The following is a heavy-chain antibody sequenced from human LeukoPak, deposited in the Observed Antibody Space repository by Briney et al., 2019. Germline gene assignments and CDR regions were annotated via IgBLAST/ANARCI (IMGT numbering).Heavy chain of an antibody. D-gene: IGHD3-22*01. J-gene: IGHJ3*02. CDR3: ATTRYYYDSSDAFEI. V-gene: IGHV1-69*06. CDR1: GGTFSSYA. CDR2: IIPIFGTA. Sequence: PSVKVSCKPSGGTFSSYAISWVRQTPGQGLEWMGRIIPIFGTANYAQKSQGRVTITADKSTSTAYMELSSLRSEDTAVYCFATTRYYYDSSDAFEIWGQGTMVTVSS.